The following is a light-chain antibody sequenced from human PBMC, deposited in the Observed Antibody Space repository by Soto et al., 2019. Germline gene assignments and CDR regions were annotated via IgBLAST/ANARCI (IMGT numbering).Light chain of an antibody. CDR3: QQYGSSPT. Sequence: EIVLTQSPGTLSLSPGEGTTLSCTASHLVKKNYLAWYQQKAGQAPRLLIYAASARATGIPDRFSGRGSGTDFTLRISRLEPEDSAVYYCQQYGSSPTFGGGTKVDIK. J-gene: IGKJ4*01. CDR2: AAS. CDR1: HLVKKNY. V-gene: IGKV3-20*01.